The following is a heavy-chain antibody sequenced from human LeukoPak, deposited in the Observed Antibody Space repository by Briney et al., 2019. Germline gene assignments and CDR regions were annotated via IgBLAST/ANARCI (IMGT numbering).Heavy chain of an antibody. Sequence: SETLSLTCTVSGGSISSSSYYWGWIRQPPGKGLEWIGYIYASGGANYNPSLKSRVTISLDSSENRFSLRLTSVTAADTAVYYCAREAPGGSGWTYFDYWGQGSLVTVSS. CDR1: GGSISSSSYY. CDR2: IYASGGA. CDR3: AREAPGGSGWTYFDY. J-gene: IGHJ4*02. V-gene: IGHV4-61*01. D-gene: IGHD6-19*01.